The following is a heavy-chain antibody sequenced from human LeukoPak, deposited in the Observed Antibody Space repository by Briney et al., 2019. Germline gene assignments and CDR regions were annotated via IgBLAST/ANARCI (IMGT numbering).Heavy chain of an antibody. CDR2: IYYSGST. CDR1: GGSISSYY. V-gene: IGHV4-59*08. J-gene: IGHJ4*02. Sequence: SETLSLTCTVSGGSISSYYWSWIRQPPGKGLEWIGYIYYSGSTNYNPSLKSRVTISVDTSKNQFSLKLSSVTAADTAVYYCASGYCSGGSCPHPFDYWGQGTLVTVSS. D-gene: IGHD2-15*01. CDR3: ASGYCSGGSCPHPFDY.